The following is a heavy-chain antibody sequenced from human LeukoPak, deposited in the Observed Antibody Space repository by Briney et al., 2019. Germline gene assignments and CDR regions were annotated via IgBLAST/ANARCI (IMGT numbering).Heavy chain of an antibody. V-gene: IGHV1-8*03. CDR1: GYTFTSYD. D-gene: IGHD3-3*01. J-gene: IGHJ4*02. CDR2: MNPNSGNT. Sequence: ASVKVSCKASGYTFTSYDINWVRQATRQGLEWMGLMNPNSGNTGYAQKFQGRVTITRNTSISTAYMELSSLRSDDTAVYYCARAPNDFWSGYYLFDYWGQGTLVTVSS. CDR3: ARAPNDFWSGYYLFDY.